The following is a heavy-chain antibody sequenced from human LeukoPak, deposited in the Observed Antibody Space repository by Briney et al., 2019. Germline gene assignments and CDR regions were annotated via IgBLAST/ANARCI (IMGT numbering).Heavy chain of an antibody. Sequence: PGGSLRLSCAASGFTFSSSSMNWVRQAPGKGLEWVSYISSSGSTIYYADSVKGRFTISRDNAKNSLYLQMNSLRAEDTAVYYCARDLFGYLGAFDIWGQGTMVTVSS. J-gene: IGHJ3*02. CDR1: GFTFSSSS. D-gene: IGHD3-3*01. CDR3: ARDLFGYLGAFDI. CDR2: ISSSGSTI. V-gene: IGHV3-48*04.